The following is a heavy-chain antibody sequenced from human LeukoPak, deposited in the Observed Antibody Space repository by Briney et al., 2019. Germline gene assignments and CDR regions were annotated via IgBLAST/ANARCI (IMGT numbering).Heavy chain of an antibody. CDR2: INHSGST. V-gene: IGHV4-34*01. Sequence: GSLRLSCAASGFTFSSYAMSWIRQPPGKGLEWIGEINHSGSTNYNPSLKNRVTISVDTSKNQFSLKLSSVTAADTAVYYCARGLSTPYYYYGMDVWGQGTTVTVSS. J-gene: IGHJ6*02. CDR1: GFTFSSYA. CDR3: ARGLSTPYYYYGMDV.